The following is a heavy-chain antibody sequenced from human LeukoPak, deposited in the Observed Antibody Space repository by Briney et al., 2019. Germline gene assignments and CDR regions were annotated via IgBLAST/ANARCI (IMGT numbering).Heavy chain of an antibody. V-gene: IGHV3-30-3*01. J-gene: IGHJ3*02. CDR1: GFTFSSYA. CDR2: ISYDGSNK. Sequence: GGSLRLSCAASGFTFSSYAMSWVRQAPGKGLEWVAVISYDGSNKYYADSVKGRFTISRDNSKNTLYLQMNSLRAEDTAVYYCARAVRLGAFDIWGQGTMVTVSS. D-gene: IGHD4-17*01. CDR3: ARAVRLGAFDI.